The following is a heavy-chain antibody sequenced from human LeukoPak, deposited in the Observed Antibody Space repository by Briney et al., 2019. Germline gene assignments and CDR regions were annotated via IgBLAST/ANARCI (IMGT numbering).Heavy chain of an antibody. V-gene: IGHV3-48*03. CDR3: ARAADYYDSSGYQYYFDY. D-gene: IGHD3-22*01. Sequence: GGSLRLSCAASGFTFSTYEMNWVRQAPGKGLEWVSYISSSGSTIYYADSVKGRFTIYRDNAKNSLYLQMNSLRAEDTAVYYCARAADYYDSSGYQYYFDYWGQGTLVTVSS. CDR1: GFTFSTYE. J-gene: IGHJ4*02. CDR2: ISSSGSTI.